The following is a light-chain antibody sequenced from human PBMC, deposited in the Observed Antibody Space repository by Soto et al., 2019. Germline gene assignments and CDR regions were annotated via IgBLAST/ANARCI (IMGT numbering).Light chain of an antibody. V-gene: IGKV3-15*01. CDR2: GAS. Sequence: DIVMTQSPSTLSVSPGERATISCRASQNVSNNLAWYQQIPGQAPRLLMYGASAWDTGIPSRFSGSGSGTKFTLIISSLQSEDFAVYYCQQYNNLPPPFGGGTKLEIK. CDR3: QQYNNLPPP. CDR1: QNVSNN. J-gene: IGKJ4*01.